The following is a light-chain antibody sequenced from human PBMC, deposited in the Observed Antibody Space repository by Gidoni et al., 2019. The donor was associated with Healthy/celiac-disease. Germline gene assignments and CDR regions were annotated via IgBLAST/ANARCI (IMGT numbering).Light chain of an antibody. CDR2: EVS. J-gene: IGLJ2*01. CDR1: SSDVGGYNY. Sequence: QSALTQPASVSGSPGQSITISCTGTSSDVGGYNYVSWYQQHPGKAPKLMIYEVSNRPSGVPERFSGSKSGNTASLTISGLQAEDEADYYCSSYTSSSIVVFGGGTKLTVL. V-gene: IGLV2-14*01. CDR3: SSYTSSSIVV.